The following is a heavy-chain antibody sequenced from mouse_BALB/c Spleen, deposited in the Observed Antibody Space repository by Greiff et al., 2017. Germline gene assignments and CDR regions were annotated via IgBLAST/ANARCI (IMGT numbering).Heavy chain of an antibody. V-gene: IGHV5-6-3*01. J-gene: IGHJ4*01. CDR3: AREEGGYGTMDY. Sequence: DVKLVESGGGLVQPGGSLKLSCAASGFTFSSYGMSWVRQTPDKRLELVATINSNGGSTYYPDSVKGRFTISRDNAKNTLYLQMSSLKSEDTAMYYCAREEGGYGTMDYWGQGTSVTVSS. CDR1: GFTFSSYG. D-gene: IGHD3-2*02. CDR2: INSNGGST.